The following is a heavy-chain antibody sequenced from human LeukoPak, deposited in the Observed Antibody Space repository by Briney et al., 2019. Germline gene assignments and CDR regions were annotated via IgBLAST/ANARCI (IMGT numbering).Heavy chain of an antibody. CDR3: AKTRGLPDDAFDI. J-gene: IGHJ3*02. CDR1: GFTFSSYA. D-gene: IGHD1-26*01. V-gene: IGHV3-30-3*02. Sequence: PGGSLRLSCAASGFTFSSYAMHWVRQAPGKGLEWVAVISYDGSNKYYADSVKGRFTISRDNSKNTLYLQMNSLRSEDTAVYYCAKTRGLPDDAFDIWGQGTMVTVSS. CDR2: ISYDGSNK.